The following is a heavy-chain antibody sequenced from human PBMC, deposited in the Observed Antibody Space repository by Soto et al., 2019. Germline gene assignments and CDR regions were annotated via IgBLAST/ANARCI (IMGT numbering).Heavy chain of an antibody. CDR1: GFTFSTRA. V-gene: IGHV3-30*18. Sequence: QVQLVESGGGAVQPGGSLRLSCVASGFTFSTRAMHWVRQAPGKGLEWVAVVIYDGSKEYYVDSVKGRFSISRDNSKNTLYLQMNSLRVEDTAVYYCAKDFEWLAKILDYWGQGTLVTVSS. J-gene: IGHJ4*02. D-gene: IGHD6-19*01. CDR3: AKDFEWLAKILDY. CDR2: VIYDGSKE.